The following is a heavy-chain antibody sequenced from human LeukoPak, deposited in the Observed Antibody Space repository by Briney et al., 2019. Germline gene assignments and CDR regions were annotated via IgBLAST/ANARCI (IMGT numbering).Heavy chain of an antibody. CDR1: GFTFSSYG. Sequence: GGSLRLSCAASGFTFSSYGMNWVRQAPGKGLEWVSYISSSGSTIYYADSVKGRFTISRDDAKNSLYLQMNSLRAEDTAVYYCASSGYDSSGYYGDYWGQGTLVTVSS. CDR2: ISSSGSTI. J-gene: IGHJ4*02. V-gene: IGHV3-48*04. CDR3: ASSGYDSSGYYGDY. D-gene: IGHD3-22*01.